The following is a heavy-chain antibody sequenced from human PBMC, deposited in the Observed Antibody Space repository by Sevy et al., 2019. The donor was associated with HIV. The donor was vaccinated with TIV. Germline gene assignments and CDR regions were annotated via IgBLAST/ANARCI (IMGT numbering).Heavy chain of an antibody. J-gene: IGHJ3*02. CDR2: IYYSGST. CDR1: GGSISSGGYY. Sequence: SEILSLTCTVSGGSISSGGYYWSWIRQHPGKGLEWIGYIYYSGSTYYNPSLKSRVTISVDTSKNLFSLKLSSVTAADTAVYYCARDVYCGGDCYSGDGAFDIWGQGTMVTVSS. CDR3: ARDVYCGGDCYSGDGAFDI. V-gene: IGHV4-31*03. D-gene: IGHD2-21*02.